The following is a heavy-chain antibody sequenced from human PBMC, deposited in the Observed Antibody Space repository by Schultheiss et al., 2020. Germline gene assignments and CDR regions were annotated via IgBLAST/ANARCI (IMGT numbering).Heavy chain of an antibody. CDR2: IYYSGST. V-gene: IGHV4-59*12. CDR3: ARDHTRNYDFWSGYPYYYYYGMDV. Sequence: SETLSLTCTVSGGSFSSYYWSWIRQPPGKGLEWIGYIYYSGSTNYNPSLKSRVTMSVDTSKNQFSLKLSSVTAADTAVYYCARDHTRNYDFWSGYPYYYYYGMDVWGQGTTVTVSS. J-gene: IGHJ6*02. CDR1: GGSFSSYY. D-gene: IGHD3-3*01.